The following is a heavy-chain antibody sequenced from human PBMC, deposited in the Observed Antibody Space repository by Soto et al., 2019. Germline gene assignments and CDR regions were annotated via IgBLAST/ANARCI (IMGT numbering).Heavy chain of an antibody. J-gene: IGHJ5*02. V-gene: IGHV1-46*01. D-gene: IGHD4-17*01. CDR1: GYTSTSYY. CDR3: ARAVRTVTTWAQRWFDP. Sequence: QVQLVQSGAEVKKPGASVKVSCKASGYTSTSYYMHWVRQAPGQGIEWMGIINPSGGSTSYAQRFKGRVTMTRDTSTSTLYMELSSLRSEDTAVYYCARAVRTVTTWAQRWFDPWGQGTLVTVSS. CDR2: INPSGGST.